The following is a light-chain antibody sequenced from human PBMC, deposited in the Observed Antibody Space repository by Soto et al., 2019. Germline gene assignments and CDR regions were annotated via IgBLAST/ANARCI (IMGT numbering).Light chain of an antibody. J-gene: IGLJ1*01. CDR3: SSYRSGGTFV. CDR1: SSDVGGYNY. CDR2: VVS. V-gene: IGLV2-14*01. Sequence: QSVLAQPTSVSGSPGQSIAISCTGTSSDVGGYNYVSWHQQHPGKAPKVLISVVSNRPSGVSNCFSGFKSGNTASLTISGLQAEDEADYYCSSYRSGGTFVFGSGTKVTVL.